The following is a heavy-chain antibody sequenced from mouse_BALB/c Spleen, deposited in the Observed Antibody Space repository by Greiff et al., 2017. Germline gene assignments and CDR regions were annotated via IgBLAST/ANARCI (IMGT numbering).Heavy chain of an antibody. CDR1: GFSLTSYG. D-gene: IGHD1-1*01. J-gene: IGHJ1*01. V-gene: IGHV2-2*02. Sequence: VNVVESGPGLVQPSQSLSITCTVSGFSLTSYGVHWVRQSPGKGLEWLGVIWSGGSTDYNAAFISRLSISKDNSKSQVFFKMNSLQANDTAIYYCARVYYGSSYWYFDVWGAGTTVTVSS. CDR2: IWSGGST. CDR3: ARVYYGSSYWYFDV.